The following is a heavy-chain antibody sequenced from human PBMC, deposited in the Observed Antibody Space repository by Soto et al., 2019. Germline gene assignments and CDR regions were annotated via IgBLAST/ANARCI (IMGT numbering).Heavy chain of an antibody. J-gene: IGHJ4*02. D-gene: IGHD3-22*01. V-gene: IGHV4-59*04. Sequence: SETLSLTCTVSGGSISSYYWSWIRQTPGKGLEWIASVFYRGNTFYNPSLQSRVTISIDTSKNQFTLSLSSVTAADTAVYYCGRQHYSDNSRIWWGQGTLVTVSS. CDR3: GRQHYSDNSRIW. CDR2: VFYRGNT. CDR1: GGSISSYY.